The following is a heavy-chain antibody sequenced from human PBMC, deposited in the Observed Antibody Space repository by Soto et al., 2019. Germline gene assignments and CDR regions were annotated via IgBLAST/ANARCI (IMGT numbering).Heavy chain of an antibody. Sequence: QVPVVQSGAEVKNPGASVKVSCKTSGYTFSDYGISWVRQAPGQGLEWMGWISPDKGNTKYAQKFRDRVIMITDTSTSTAYLELRSLRSDDTAVYYCARDRRTGYVSLGMDVWGQGTTVTVSS. V-gene: IGHV1-18*01. CDR1: GYTFSDYG. CDR3: ARDRRTGYVSLGMDV. D-gene: IGHD3-9*01. CDR2: ISPDKGNT. J-gene: IGHJ6*02.